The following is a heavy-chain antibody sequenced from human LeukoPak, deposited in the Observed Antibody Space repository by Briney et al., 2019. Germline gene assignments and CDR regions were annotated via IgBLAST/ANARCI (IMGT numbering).Heavy chain of an antibody. CDR2: IYYSGST. D-gene: IGHD6-6*01. CDR3: ATDMRGGSSSSPA. Sequence: SETLSLTCTVSGGSISSSSYYWGWIRQPPGKGLEWIGSIYYSGSTYYNPSLKSRVTISVDTSKNQFSLKLSSVTAADTAVYYCATDMRGGSSSSPAWGQGTLVTVSS. J-gene: IGHJ5*02. V-gene: IGHV4-39*02. CDR1: GGSISSSSYY.